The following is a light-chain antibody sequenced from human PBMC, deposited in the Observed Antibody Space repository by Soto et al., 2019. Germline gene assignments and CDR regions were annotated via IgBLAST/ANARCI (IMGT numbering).Light chain of an antibody. V-gene: IGLV1-40*01. Sequence: QSVLTQPPSVSGAPGQRVTISCTGSSSNIGAGYDVHWYQQLPGTAPKLLIYGNSNRPSGVPDRFSGYKSGTSASLAITGLRAEDEADYYCQSYDSSLSDWVFGGGTKLTVL. CDR2: GNS. J-gene: IGLJ3*02. CDR1: SSNIGAGYD. CDR3: QSYDSSLSDWV.